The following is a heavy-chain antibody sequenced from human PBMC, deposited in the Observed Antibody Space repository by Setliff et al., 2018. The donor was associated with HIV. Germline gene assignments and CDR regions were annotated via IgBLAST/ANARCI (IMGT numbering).Heavy chain of an antibody. D-gene: IGHD6-13*01. J-gene: IGHJ4*02. Sequence: PGGSLRLSCAASGFTFSNYAMHWVRQAPGKGLEWVAVISYDGSNKYYADSVKGRFTISRDNSKNTLYLQMNSLRVEDTAVYFCAKNLYSSRWSPLDYWGQETLVTVSS. CDR3: AKNLYSSRWSPLDY. V-gene: IGHV3-30-3*02. CDR1: GFTFSNYA. CDR2: ISYDGSNK.